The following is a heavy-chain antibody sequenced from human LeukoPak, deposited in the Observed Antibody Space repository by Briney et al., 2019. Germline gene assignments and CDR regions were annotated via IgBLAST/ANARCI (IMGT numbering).Heavy chain of an antibody. D-gene: IGHD6-19*01. J-gene: IGHJ4*02. CDR2: ISYDGSNK. Sequence: GGSLRLSCAASGFTFSSYAMHWVRQAPGKGLEWVAVISYDGSNKYYADYVKGRFTISRDNSKNTLYLQMNSLRPEDTAFYYCAKGYSSGLYQLYYFDYWGQGTLVTVSS. V-gene: IGHV3-30*04. CDR3: AKGYSSGLYQLYYFDY. CDR1: GFTFSSYA.